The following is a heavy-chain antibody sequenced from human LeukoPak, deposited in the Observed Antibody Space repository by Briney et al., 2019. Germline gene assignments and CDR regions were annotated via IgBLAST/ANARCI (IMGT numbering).Heavy chain of an antibody. Sequence: GGSLRLSCAASGFTFSSYAMSWVRQAPGKGLEWVSAISGSGGSTYYADSVKGRFTISRDNSKNTLYLQMNSLRAEDTAVYYCANNPPGYTSSWYFDYWGQGTLVTVSS. CDR3: ANNPPGYTSSWYFDY. CDR2: ISGSGGST. V-gene: IGHV3-23*01. J-gene: IGHJ4*02. D-gene: IGHD6-13*01. CDR1: GFTFSSYA.